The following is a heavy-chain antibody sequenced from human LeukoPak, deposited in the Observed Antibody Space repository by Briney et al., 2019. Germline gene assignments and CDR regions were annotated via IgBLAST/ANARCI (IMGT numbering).Heavy chain of an antibody. CDR3: AKDDRYYDSSGYLDY. Sequence: PGGSLRLSCAASGFTFSSYGMSWVRQAPGKGLEWVSGISGSGDSIYYADSVKGRFTISRDNSKNTLYLQMNSLRAEDTAVYYCAKDDRYYDSSGYLDYWGQGTLVTVSS. J-gene: IGHJ4*02. CDR1: GFTFSSYG. CDR2: ISGSGDSI. V-gene: IGHV3-23*01. D-gene: IGHD3-22*01.